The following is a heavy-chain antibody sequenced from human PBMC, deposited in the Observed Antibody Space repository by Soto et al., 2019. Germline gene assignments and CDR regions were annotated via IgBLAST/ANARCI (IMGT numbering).Heavy chain of an antibody. J-gene: IGHJ4*02. CDR3: AKVDSYGYRRGGGLDY. Sequence: EVQLVESGGGLVQPGRSLSLSCAASGFTFDDYAMHWVRQAPGKGLEWVSGISWNSGSIGYADSVKGRFTISRDNAKNSLYLQMNSLRAEDTALYYCAKVDSYGYRRGGGLDYWGQGTLVTVSS. V-gene: IGHV3-9*01. CDR1: GFTFDDYA. D-gene: IGHD5-18*01. CDR2: ISWNSGSI.